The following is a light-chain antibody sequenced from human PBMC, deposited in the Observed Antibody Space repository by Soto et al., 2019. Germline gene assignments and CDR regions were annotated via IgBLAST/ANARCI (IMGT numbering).Light chain of an antibody. Sequence: QSVLTQPASVSGSPGHSISISCTGGSSDIGRYNLVSWYQHHPGKAPKLIIYEATKRPSGVSDRISGSKSGNTASLTISGLQAEDEADYYCSSYAGTSTFVLFGGGTKVTVL. CDR2: EAT. J-gene: IGLJ2*01. V-gene: IGLV2-23*01. CDR3: SSYAGTSTFVL. CDR1: SSDIGRYNL.